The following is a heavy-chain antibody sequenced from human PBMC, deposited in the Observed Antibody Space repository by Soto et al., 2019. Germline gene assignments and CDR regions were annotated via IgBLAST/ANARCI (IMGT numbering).Heavy chain of an antibody. Sequence: SETLSLTCTVSGGSISSGDYYWSWIRQPPGKGLEWIGYIYYSGSTYYNPSLKSRVTISVDTSKNQFSLKLSSVTAADTAVYYCARAEVSLELRGENWFDPWGQGTLVTVSS. CDR3: ARAEVSLELRGENWFDP. D-gene: IGHD1-7*01. V-gene: IGHV4-30-4*01. CDR1: GGSISSGDYY. CDR2: IYYSGST. J-gene: IGHJ5*02.